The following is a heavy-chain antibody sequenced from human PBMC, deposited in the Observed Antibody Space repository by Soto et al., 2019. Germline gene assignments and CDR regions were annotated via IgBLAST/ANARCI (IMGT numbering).Heavy chain of an antibody. CDR1: GGSISSYY. Sequence: PSETLSLTCTVSGGSISSYYWSWIRQPPGKGLEWIGYIYYSGSTNYNPSLKSRVTISVDKSTNQFSLKLSSVTAADTAVYYCARDPYSSGSNWFDPWGQGTLVTVSS. CDR3: ARDPYSSGSNWFDP. J-gene: IGHJ5*02. V-gene: IGHV4-59*12. D-gene: IGHD6-19*01. CDR2: IYYSGST.